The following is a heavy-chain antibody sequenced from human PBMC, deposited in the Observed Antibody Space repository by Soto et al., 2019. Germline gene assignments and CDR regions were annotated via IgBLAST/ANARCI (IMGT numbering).Heavy chain of an antibody. CDR2: INDSGNI. CDR1: GGSFSGYQ. V-gene: IGHV4-34*01. Sequence: QVQLQQWGAGLLKPSETLSLTCAVYGGSFSGYQWSWIRQTPGKGLEWIGEINDSGNINYNPSLKSLVSIFVDTAKKQISLKLSSGTAADTAVYYCARGLILWLGELSRRGGYYYYMDVWGKGTTVTVSS. J-gene: IGHJ6*03. D-gene: IGHD3-10*01. CDR3: ARGLILWLGELSRRGGYYYYMDV.